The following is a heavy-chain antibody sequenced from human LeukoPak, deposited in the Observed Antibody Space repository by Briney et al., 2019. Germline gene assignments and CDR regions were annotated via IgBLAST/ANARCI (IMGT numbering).Heavy chain of an antibody. D-gene: IGHD3-9*01. Sequence: SETLSLTCTVSGGSISSSSYYWGWIRQPPGKGLEWIGSIYYSGSTYYNPSLKSRVTISVDTSKNQFSLKLSSVTAADTAVYFCARGPNYDILTGYYNGWFDPWGQGTLVTVSS. J-gene: IGHJ5*02. CDR2: IYYSGST. CDR3: ARGPNYDILTGYYNGWFDP. CDR1: GGSISSSSYY. V-gene: IGHV4-39*07.